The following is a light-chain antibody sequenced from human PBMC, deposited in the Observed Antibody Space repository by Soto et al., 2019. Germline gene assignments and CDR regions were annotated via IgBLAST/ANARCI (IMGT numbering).Light chain of an antibody. CDR2: KVS. V-gene: IGKV2-30*01. CDR3: MEGTHWPPST. J-gene: IGKJ5*01. CDR1: QSLVYRDGNTY. Sequence: DVVVTQSPLSLPVTLGQAASIXXRTXQSLVYRDGNTYLSWFHQRTGQSPRRXXYKVSNRDSGGPDRFSGSGSWTDFTLKISRVEAEDVGVYYCMEGTHWPPSTFGQGTRLDNK.